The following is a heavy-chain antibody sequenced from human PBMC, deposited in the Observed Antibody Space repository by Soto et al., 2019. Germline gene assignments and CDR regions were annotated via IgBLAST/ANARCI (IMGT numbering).Heavy chain of an antibody. V-gene: IGHV4-59*08. D-gene: IGHD6-19*01. CDR2: IYYSGST. Sequence: SETLSLTCTVSGSISGYYWSWIRQPPGKGLEWIGYIYYSGSTNYNPSLKSRVTISVDTSKNQLSLKVNSVTAADTAVYYCASHVNIAVAGTGFDYWGQGTPVTVSS. CDR3: ASHVNIAVAGTGFDY. J-gene: IGHJ4*02. CDR1: GSISGYY.